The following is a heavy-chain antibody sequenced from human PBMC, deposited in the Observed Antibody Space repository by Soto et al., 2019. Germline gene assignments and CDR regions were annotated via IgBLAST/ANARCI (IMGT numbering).Heavy chain of an antibody. CDR3: ARVRSTMIVVVLQIDY. Sequence: VQLVESGGGVVQPGRSLRLSCAASGFTFSSYAMHWVRQAPGKGLEWVAVISYDGSNKYYADSVKGRFTISRDNSKNTLYLQMNSLRAEDTAVYYCARVRSTMIVVVLQIDYWGQGTLVTVSS. CDR1: GFTFSSYA. CDR2: ISYDGSNK. J-gene: IGHJ4*02. V-gene: IGHV3-30-3*01. D-gene: IGHD3-22*01.